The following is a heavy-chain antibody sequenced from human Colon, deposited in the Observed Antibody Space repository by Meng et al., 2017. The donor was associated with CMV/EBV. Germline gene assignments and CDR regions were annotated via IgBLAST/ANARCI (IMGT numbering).Heavy chain of an antibody. CDR2: INPSSGTT. J-gene: IGHJ4*02. D-gene: IGHD1-26*01. CDR3: ALARAISPF. V-gene: IGHV1-46*01. CDR1: GYIFTNFY. Sequence: NVSCNASGYIFTNFYIHWVRQAPGQGLEWLGIINPSSGTTNYAQKFLARITMTRDTSTSTVCMELSSLRSEDTAIYYCALARAISPFWGQGTLVTVSS.